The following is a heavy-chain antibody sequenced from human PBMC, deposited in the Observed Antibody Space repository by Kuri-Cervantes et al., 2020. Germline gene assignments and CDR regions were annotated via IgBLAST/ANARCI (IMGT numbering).Heavy chain of an antibody. V-gene: IGHV1-69*13. D-gene: IGHD6-13*01. Sequence: SVKVSCKASGGTFSSYAISWVRQAPGQGLEWMGGIIPIFGTANYAQKFQGRVTITADESTSTAYMGLSSLRSEDTAVYYCARDRGPYSSSWYGRVPGWFDPWGQGTLVTVSS. CDR3: ARDRGPYSSSWYGRVPGWFDP. J-gene: IGHJ5*02. CDR2: IIPIFGTA. CDR1: GGTFSSYA.